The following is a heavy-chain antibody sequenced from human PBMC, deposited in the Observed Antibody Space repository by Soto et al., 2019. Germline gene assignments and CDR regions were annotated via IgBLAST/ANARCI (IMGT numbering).Heavy chain of an antibody. CDR3: ARSGYDFWSKYGMDV. CDR2: IYHSGST. CDR1: GGSISSGGYS. Sequence: QLQLQESGSGLVKPSQTLSLTCAVSGGSISSGGYSWSWIRQPPGKGLEWIGYIYHSGSTYYNPSLKSRVTISVDRSKNQFSLKLSSVTAADTAVYYCARSGYDFWSKYGMDVWGQGTTVTVSS. D-gene: IGHD3-3*01. J-gene: IGHJ6*02. V-gene: IGHV4-30-2*01.